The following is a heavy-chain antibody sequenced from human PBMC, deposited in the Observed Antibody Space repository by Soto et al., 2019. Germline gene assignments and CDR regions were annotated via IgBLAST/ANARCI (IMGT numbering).Heavy chain of an antibody. J-gene: IGHJ4*02. V-gene: IGHV3-7*01. CDR1: GFFFRSYW. Sequence: LRLSCAASGFFFRSYWMSWVRQAPGKGLEWVANINQDGSEKYYVDSVRGRFIISRDNAENSLYLQMNSLRAEDTALYYCARDGVAAGLYLDNWGQGTLVTVSS. CDR3: ARDGVAAGLYLDN. CDR2: INQDGSEK. D-gene: IGHD6-19*01.